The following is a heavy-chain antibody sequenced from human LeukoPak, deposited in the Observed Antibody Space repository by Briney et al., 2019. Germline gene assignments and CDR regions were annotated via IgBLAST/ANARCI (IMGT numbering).Heavy chain of an antibody. J-gene: IGHJ6*02. Sequence: GGSLRLSCAASGFTFSSYAMSWVRQAPGKGLEWVSAISGSGGSTYYADSVKGRFTISRDNSKNTLYLQMNSLRAEDTAVYYCARIVTPYYYYYGMDVWGQGTTVTVSS. CDR3: ARIVTPYYYYYGMDV. CDR2: ISGSGGST. CDR1: GFTFSSYA. D-gene: IGHD3-22*01. V-gene: IGHV3-23*01.